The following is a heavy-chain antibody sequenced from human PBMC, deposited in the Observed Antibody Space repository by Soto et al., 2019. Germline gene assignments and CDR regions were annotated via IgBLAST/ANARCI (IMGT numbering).Heavy chain of an antibody. Sequence: SEILSLTCTVCGGSISSSSYYWGWIRQPPRKGVEWIGEVYHSGRTRYNPSLKSRVTISVDKPNNQFSLKLSSMTGADTAVYYCATRPPQIVVTLLPFPSWGQGTPVTVSS. CDR2: VYHSGRT. V-gene: IGHV4-39*07. CDR1: GGSISSSSYY. J-gene: IGHJ5*02. CDR3: ATRPPQIVVTLLPFPS. D-gene: IGHD2-15*01.